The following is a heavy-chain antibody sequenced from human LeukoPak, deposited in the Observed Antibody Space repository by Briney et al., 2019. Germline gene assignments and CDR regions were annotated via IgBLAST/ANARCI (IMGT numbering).Heavy chain of an antibody. J-gene: IGHJ5*02. CDR2: IYYSGNP. CDR1: GGSISSYY. D-gene: IGHD6-13*01. V-gene: IGHV4-59*08. CDR3: AGGYSSSWYTWFGP. Sequence: NPSETLSITCTVSGGSISSYYCSWIRQPPGKGLEWLGYIYYSGNPNFNPSLKSRVTMSVDTSKNQVSLNLSSVTAADTAVYYCAGGYSSSWYTWFGPWGQGTLVTVSS.